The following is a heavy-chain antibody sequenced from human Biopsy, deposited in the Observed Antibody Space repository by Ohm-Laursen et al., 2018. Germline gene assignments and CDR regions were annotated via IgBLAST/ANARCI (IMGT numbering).Heavy chain of an antibody. CDR2: IYYSVMT. V-gene: IGHV4-59*02. CDR1: GDSVTKYY. D-gene: IGHD4-11*01. J-gene: IGHJ6*02. Sequence: GTLSLTCTVSGDSVTKYYWSWIRQPPGKGLEWIGHIYYSVMTNYNPSLQSRVSILVDTSRNQVSLTLSSVTAADTAVYYCARDSGILNYGNFKYYHYYGMDVWGQGTKVTVSS. CDR3: ARDSGILNYGNFKYYHYYGMDV.